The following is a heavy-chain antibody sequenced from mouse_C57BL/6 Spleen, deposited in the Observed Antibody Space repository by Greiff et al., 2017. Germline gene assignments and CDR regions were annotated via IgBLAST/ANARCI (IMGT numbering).Heavy chain of an antibody. J-gene: IGHJ1*03. CDR3: TRDEYGYDWYFDV. CDR1: GFTFSSYA. CDR2: ISSGGDYI. Sequence: EVKLMESGEGLVKPGGSLKLSCAASGFTFSSYAMSWVRQTPEKRLEWVAYISSGGDYIYYAATVKGRITISRDNARNTLYLQMSSLKSEDTAMYYCTRDEYGYDWYFDVWGTGTTVTVSS. D-gene: IGHD2-2*01. V-gene: IGHV5-9-1*02.